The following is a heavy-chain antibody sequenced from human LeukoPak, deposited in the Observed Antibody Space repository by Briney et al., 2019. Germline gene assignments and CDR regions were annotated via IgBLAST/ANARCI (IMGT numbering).Heavy chain of an antibody. CDR1: GFAFSHAW. Sequence: GGSLRLSCAASGFAFSHAWMNWVRQAPGKGLEWVGRIKNKAEDETTDYSAPVKGRFTISRDDSKNTLDLQMNSLKTEGTAVYYCTAHQDSINWGQGTPVTASS. CDR2: IKNKAEDETT. D-gene: IGHD2-21*01. V-gene: IGHV3-15*07. CDR3: TAHQDSIN. J-gene: IGHJ4*02.